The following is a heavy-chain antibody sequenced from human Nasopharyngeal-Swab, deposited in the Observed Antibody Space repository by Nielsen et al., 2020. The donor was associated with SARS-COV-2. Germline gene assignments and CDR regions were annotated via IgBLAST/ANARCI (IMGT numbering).Heavy chain of an antibody. CDR1: GGTFSSYA. CDR3: AREGPGATLPQAAFEI. D-gene: IGHD1-26*01. Sequence: SVKVSCKASGGTFSSYAISWVRQAPGQGLEWMGGIIPIFGTANYEQKFQGRVTITADESTSTAYMELSSLRSEDTAVYYCAREGPGATLPQAAFEIWGQGTMVTVSS. CDR2: IIPIFGTA. V-gene: IGHV1-69*13. J-gene: IGHJ3*02.